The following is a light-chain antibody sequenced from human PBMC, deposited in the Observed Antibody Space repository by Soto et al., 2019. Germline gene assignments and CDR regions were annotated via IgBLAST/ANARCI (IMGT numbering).Light chain of an antibody. V-gene: IGKV1-5*01. CDR2: DAS. CDR1: QSISSW. J-gene: IGKJ2*01. Sequence: DIQMTQSPSTLSASLGDRVTITCRASQSISSWLAWYQQKPGKAPKLLIYDASNLESGVPSRFSGSGSGTEFTLTISSLQPDDFATYYCQQYNSYLRTFGQGTKLEIK. CDR3: QQYNSYLRT.